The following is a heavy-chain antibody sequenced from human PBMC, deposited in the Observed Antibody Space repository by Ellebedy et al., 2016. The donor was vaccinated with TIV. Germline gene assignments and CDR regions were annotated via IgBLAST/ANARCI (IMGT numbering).Heavy chain of an antibody. V-gene: IGHV3-23*01. CDR1: GGTFSSYA. CDR2: ISDSGGGT. D-gene: IGHD2-15*01. Sequence: SXXASGGTFSSYAMNWVRQAPGKGLEWVSVISDSGGGTYYADSVKGRFTISRDNSKNTIYLQMNSLRAEDTAVYYCAKGYCGGGSCSSRIDYWGQGTLVTVSS. CDR3: AKGYCGGGSCSSRIDY. J-gene: IGHJ4*02.